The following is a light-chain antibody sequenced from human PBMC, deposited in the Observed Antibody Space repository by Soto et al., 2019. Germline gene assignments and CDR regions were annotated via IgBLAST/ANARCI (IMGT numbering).Light chain of an antibody. CDR1: QSVSSSY. Sequence: EIVLTQSPGTLSLSPGERATLSCRASQSVSSSYLAWYQHKPGQAPRLLIYVASSRATGIPDRFSGSGSGTDFSLTISRLEPEDFAVYYCQQYGSSSWTFGQGTKVDVK. V-gene: IGKV3-20*01. CDR3: QQYGSSSWT. J-gene: IGKJ1*01. CDR2: VAS.